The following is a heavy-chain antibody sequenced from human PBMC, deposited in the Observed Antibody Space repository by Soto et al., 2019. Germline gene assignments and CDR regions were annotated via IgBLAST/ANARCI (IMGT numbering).Heavy chain of an antibody. J-gene: IGHJ5*02. CDR1: GGSISSYY. Sequence: SETLSLTCTVSGGSISSYYWSWIRQPPGKGLEWIGYIYYSGSTNYNPSLKSRVTISVDTSKNQFSLKLSSVTAADTAVYYCARKSYGSSWYGGWFDPWGQGTLVTVSS. V-gene: IGHV4-59*01. CDR3: ARKSYGSSWYGGWFDP. CDR2: IYYSGST. D-gene: IGHD6-13*01.